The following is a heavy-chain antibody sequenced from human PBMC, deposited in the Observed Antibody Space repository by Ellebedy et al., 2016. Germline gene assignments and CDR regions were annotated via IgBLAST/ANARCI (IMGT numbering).Heavy chain of an antibody. D-gene: IGHD5-12*01. CDR2: INPADSDT. J-gene: IGHJ4*02. V-gene: IGHV5-51*01. CDR1: GYSFTNYW. CDR3: ARLATAEFDY. Sequence: GESLKISCQGSGYSFTNYWIAWVRQMPGKGLEWMGIINPADSDTRYRPSFQGQVTISADKSISTAYLQWSGLKPSDTAMYYCARLATAEFDYWGQGTLVTVSS.